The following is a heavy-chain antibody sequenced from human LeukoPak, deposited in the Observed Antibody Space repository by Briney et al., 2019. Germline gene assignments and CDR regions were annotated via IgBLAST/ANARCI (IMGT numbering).Heavy chain of an antibody. CDR2: INPNTGRR. Sequence: ASVKVSCKASGYPFTDYYMQWVRQAPGQGLEWMGWINPNTGRRNYAQKFQGRVTMTRDTPINTAYMELSSLRSDDTAVYYCARENYYYENWGQGTLVTVSS. CDR3: ARENYYYEN. D-gene: IGHD3-22*01. J-gene: IGHJ4*02. CDR1: GYPFTDYY. V-gene: IGHV1-2*02.